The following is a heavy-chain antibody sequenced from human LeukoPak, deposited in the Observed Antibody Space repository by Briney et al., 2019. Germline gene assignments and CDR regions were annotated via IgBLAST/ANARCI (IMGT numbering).Heavy chain of an antibody. CDR2: IYSGGTT. V-gene: IGHV3-53*01. CDR3: AKDTVEGAFDI. J-gene: IGHJ3*02. D-gene: IGHD4-23*01. Sequence: GGSLRLSCAASGFTVSSNYMSWVRQAPGKGLEWVSVIYSGGTTYYADSVKGRFTISRDNSKNTLYLQMNSLGAEDTAVYYCAKDTVEGAFDIWGQGTMVTVSS. CDR1: GFTVSSNY.